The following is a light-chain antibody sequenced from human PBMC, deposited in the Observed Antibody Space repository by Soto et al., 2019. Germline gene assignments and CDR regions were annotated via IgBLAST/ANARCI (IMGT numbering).Light chain of an antibody. CDR3: SSYTSSSNWV. V-gene: IGLV2-14*01. CDR2: DVS. J-gene: IGLJ3*02. CDR1: SSDVGGYNY. Sequence: QSALTQPASVSGSPGQSITISCTGTSSDVGGYNYVSWYQQHPGKAPKLMIYDVSNRPSGVSNRFSGSKSGNTASLTISGLQAEDEADYYCSSYTSSSNWVFGGGTKLTV.